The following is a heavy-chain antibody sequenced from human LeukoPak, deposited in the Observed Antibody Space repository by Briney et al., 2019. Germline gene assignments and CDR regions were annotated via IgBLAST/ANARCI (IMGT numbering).Heavy chain of an antibody. Sequence: SQTLSLTCTVSGGSISSGSYYWSWIRQPAGKGLEWIGRIYTSGSTNYNPSLKSRVTISVDTSKNQFSLKLSSVTAADTAVYYCARGPVGSSGYDYWGQGTLVTVSS. CDR1: GGSISSGSYY. D-gene: IGHD3-22*01. CDR2: IYTSGST. J-gene: IGHJ4*02. V-gene: IGHV4-61*02. CDR3: ARGPVGSSGYDY.